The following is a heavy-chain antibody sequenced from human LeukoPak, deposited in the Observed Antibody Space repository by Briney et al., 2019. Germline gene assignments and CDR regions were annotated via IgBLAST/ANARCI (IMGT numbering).Heavy chain of an antibody. CDR1: GYTFTSYG. CDR2: ISAYNGNT. J-gene: IGHJ6*02. D-gene: IGHD2-2*01. V-gene: IGHV1-18*01. Sequence: ASVKVSCKASGYTFTSYGISWVRQAPGQGREWMGWISAYNGNTNHAQKLQGRVTMTTDTSTSTAYMELRSLRSDDTAVYYCARASSTSFYYYYYYGMDVWGQGTTVTVSS. CDR3: ARASSTSFYYYYYYGMDV.